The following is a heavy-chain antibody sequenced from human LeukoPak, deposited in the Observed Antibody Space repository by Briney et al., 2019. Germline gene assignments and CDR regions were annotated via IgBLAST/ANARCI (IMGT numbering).Heavy chain of an antibody. CDR1: GYTFTSYD. J-gene: IGHJ4*02. Sequence: GASVKVSCKASGYTFTSYDINWVRQATGQGLEWMGWISAYNGNTNYAQKLQGRVTMTTDTSTSTAYMELRSLRSDDTAVYYCASAVPYSGSYYFDYWGQGTLVTVSS. CDR2: ISAYNGNT. D-gene: IGHD1-26*01. V-gene: IGHV1-18*01. CDR3: ASAVPYSGSYYFDY.